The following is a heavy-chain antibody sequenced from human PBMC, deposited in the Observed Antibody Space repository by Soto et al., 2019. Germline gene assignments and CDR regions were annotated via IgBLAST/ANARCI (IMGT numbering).Heavy chain of an antibody. CDR1: GFTFSSYG. Sequence: QVQLVESGGGVVQPGRSLRLSCAASGFTFSSYGMHWVRQAPGKGLEWVAVISNDGSYKYYPDSVKGRLTISRDNSKNTLYLQMNSLRAEDTAVYYCAKDRGSGSPAWFAPWGQGTLVTVSS. J-gene: IGHJ5*02. CDR2: ISNDGSYK. D-gene: IGHD1-26*01. V-gene: IGHV3-30*18. CDR3: AKDRGSGSPAWFAP.